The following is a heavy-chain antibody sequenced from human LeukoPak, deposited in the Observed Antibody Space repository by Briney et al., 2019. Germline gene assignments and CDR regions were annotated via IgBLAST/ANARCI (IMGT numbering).Heavy chain of an antibody. V-gene: IGHV4-39*01. CDR2: IYYRGST. J-gene: IGHJ4*02. D-gene: IGHD1-1*01. CDR3: VRRTTYFDY. CDR1: GGSISSSNSY. Sequence: SETLSLTCTVSGGSISSSNSYWGWIRQPPGKGLEWIGSIYYRGSTYFNPSLKSRVTISVDTSKSKFSLKLSSVTATDTAVYYCVRRTTYFDYWGQGTLVTVSS.